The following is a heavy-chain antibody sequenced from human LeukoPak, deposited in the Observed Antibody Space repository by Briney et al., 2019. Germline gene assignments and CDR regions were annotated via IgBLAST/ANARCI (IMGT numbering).Heavy chain of an antibody. CDR2: IKQDGSEK. V-gene: IGHV3-7*01. CDR1: GFTFSSYW. CDR3: AREVAAAGTESMDV. D-gene: IGHD6-13*01. J-gene: IGHJ6*02. Sequence: SGGSLRLSCAASGFTFSSYWMSWVRQAPGKGLEWVANIKQDGSEKYYVDSVKGRFTISRDNAKNSLYLQMNSLRAEDTAVYYCAREVAAAGTESMDVWGQGTTVTVSS.